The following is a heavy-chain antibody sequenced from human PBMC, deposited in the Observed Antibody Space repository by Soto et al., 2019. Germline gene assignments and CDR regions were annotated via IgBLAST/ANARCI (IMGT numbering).Heavy chain of an antibody. J-gene: IGHJ6*02. CDR3: ARRGSGIAAAADYGMDV. D-gene: IGHD6-13*01. CDR1: GGSFSGYY. CDR2: INHSGST. V-gene: IGHV4-34*01. Sequence: PSETLSLTCAVYGGSFSGYYWSWIRQPPGKGLEWIGEINHSGSTNYNPSLKSRVTISVDTSKNQFSLKLSSVTAADTAVYYCARRGSGIAAAADYGMDVWGQGTTVTVSS.